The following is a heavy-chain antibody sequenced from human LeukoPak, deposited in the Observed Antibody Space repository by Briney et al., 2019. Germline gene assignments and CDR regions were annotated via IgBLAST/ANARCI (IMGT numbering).Heavy chain of an antibody. D-gene: IGHD2-2*01. V-gene: IGHV1-24*01. CDR3: AREKGADTSCHFDY. CDR2: FDPEDGET. J-gene: IGHJ4*02. Sequence: ASVKVSCKVSGYTLTELSMHWVRQAPGKGLEWMGGFDPEDGETIYAQKFQGRVTMTRGTSISTAYMELSRLRSDDTAVYYCAREKGADTSCHFDYWGQGTLVTVSS. CDR1: GYTLTELS.